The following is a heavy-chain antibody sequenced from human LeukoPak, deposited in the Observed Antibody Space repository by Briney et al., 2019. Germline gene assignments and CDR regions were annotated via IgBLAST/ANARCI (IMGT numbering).Heavy chain of an antibody. D-gene: IGHD6-19*01. Sequence: GGSLRLSCAGSGFTFDDYAMHWVRQAPGKGLEWVSVISEDGGSTYYADSVKGRFTISRDNSKNSLYLQMNSLRTEDTALYYCAKDISLGRGWYYFDYWGQGTLVTVSS. CDR3: AKDISLGRGWYYFDY. J-gene: IGHJ4*02. V-gene: IGHV3-43*02. CDR1: GFTFDDYA. CDR2: ISEDGGST.